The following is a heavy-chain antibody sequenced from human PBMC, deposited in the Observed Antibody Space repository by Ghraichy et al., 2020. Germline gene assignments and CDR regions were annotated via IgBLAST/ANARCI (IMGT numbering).Heavy chain of an antibody. J-gene: IGHJ2*01. CDR2: VYYTGST. Sequence: SETLSLTCTVSGGFIGSSYWSWIWQCQGKGLEWIGSVYYTGSTNYNPSLERRVTISVDLLKNQFSLRLRSVTATDSAVYYCARDFHYNYGSFWYFDLWGRGTLVTVSS. CDR1: GGFIGSSY. CDR3: ARDFHYNYGSFWYFDL. D-gene: IGHD5-18*01. V-gene: IGHV4-59*01.